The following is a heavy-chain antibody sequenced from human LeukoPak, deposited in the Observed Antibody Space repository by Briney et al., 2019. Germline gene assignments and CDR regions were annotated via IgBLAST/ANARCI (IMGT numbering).Heavy chain of an antibody. D-gene: IGHD7-27*01. CDR1: GFTFSSYA. CDR2: ISGSGGST. Sequence: GGSLRLSCAASGFTFSSYAMSWVRQAPGKGLEWVSAISGSGGSTYYADSVKGRFTISRDNSKNTLYLQMNSLRAEDTAVYYCAKDSGELTGDFWGPYYSDYWGQGTLVTVSS. J-gene: IGHJ4*02. CDR3: AKDSGELTGDFWGPYYSDY. V-gene: IGHV3-23*01.